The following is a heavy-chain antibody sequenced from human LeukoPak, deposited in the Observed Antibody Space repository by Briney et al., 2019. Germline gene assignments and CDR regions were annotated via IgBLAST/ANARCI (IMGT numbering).Heavy chain of an antibody. Sequence: GGSLRLSCATSGFTVSSNYLSWVRQAPGKGLEWVSVIYSSGTTYYPDSVRGRFTISRDNSKNTVYLQMNNMRVDDTAVYYCARVAGWHWFDPWGQGTLVTVSS. J-gene: IGHJ5*02. CDR2: IYSSGTT. D-gene: IGHD6-19*01. V-gene: IGHV3-66*01. CDR3: ARVAGWHWFDP. CDR1: GFTVSSNY.